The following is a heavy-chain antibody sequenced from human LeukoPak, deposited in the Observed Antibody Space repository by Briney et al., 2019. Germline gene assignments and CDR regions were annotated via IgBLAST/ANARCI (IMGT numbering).Heavy chain of an antibody. CDR1: GFSFASYV. CDR3: AKGVTSGAHGPSS. CDR2: IDTIGGGS. D-gene: IGHD3-10*01. V-gene: IGHV3-23*05. J-gene: IGHJ5*02. Sequence: GGSLRLSCAASGFSFASYVMSWVRQAPGEGLEWVSTIDTIGGGSYYADSVKGRFTISRDNSKNTVSLQMNSLRVDDTAVYYCAKGVTSGAHGPSSWGQGTLVTVSS.